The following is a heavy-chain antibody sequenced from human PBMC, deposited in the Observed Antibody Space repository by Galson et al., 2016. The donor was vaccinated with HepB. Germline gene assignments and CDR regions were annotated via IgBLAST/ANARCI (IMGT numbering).Heavy chain of an antibody. CDR1: GFTVRTLY. Sequence: LRLSCAASGFTVRTLYMSWVRQAPGKGLEWVSVIHSGGSTYHADSVKGRFTVSRDDSKNTVYLQMNSLRAEDTAVYYCARDRFPRVTRGRNWFDPWGQGTLVTVSS. D-gene: IGHD2-21*02. CDR3: ARDRFPRVTRGRNWFDP. CDR2: IHSGGST. J-gene: IGHJ5*02. V-gene: IGHV3-53*01.